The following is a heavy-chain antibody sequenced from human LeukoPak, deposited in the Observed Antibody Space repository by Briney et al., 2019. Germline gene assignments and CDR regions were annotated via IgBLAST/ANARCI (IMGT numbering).Heavy chain of an antibody. V-gene: IGHV4-4*02. CDR2: IYHSGST. CDR1: GGSISSSNW. J-gene: IGHJ4*02. D-gene: IGHD3-10*01. Sequence: SGTLSLTCAVSGGSISSSNWWSWVRQPPGKGLEWIGEIYHSGSTNYNPSLKSRVTISVDKSKNQFSLKLSSVTAADTAVYYCARVYYATSDPYYFDYWGQGTLVTVSS. CDR3: ARVYYATSDPYYFDY.